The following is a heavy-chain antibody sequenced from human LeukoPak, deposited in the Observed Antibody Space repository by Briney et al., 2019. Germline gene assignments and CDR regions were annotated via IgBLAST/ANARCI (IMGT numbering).Heavy chain of an antibody. D-gene: IGHD3-22*01. CDR3: ARDSSGYYRIDY. CDR2: IHYGGST. V-gene: IGHV4-59*08. Sequence: SETLSLTCTLSDGSIGIHSWSWIRQPPGKGLEWIGTIHYGGSTSYNPSLKSRVTISVDRSKNRFSLKLTSVTAADTAVYYCARDSSGYYRIDYWGQGTLVTVSS. CDR1: DGSIGIHS. J-gene: IGHJ4*02.